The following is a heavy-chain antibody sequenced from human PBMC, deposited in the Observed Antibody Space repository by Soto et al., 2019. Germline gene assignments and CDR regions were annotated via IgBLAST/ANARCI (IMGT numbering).Heavy chain of an antibody. CDR1: GGTFSSYA. V-gene: IGHV1-69*13. Sequence: SVKVSCKASGGTFSSYAISWVRQAPGQGLEWMGGIIPIFGTANYAQKFQGRVRITADESTSTAYMELSSLRSEDTAVYYCARDPSNYVGDYYYYGMDVWGQGTTVTVSS. J-gene: IGHJ6*02. CDR2: IIPIFGTA. CDR3: ARDPSNYVGDYYYYGMDV. D-gene: IGHD4-4*01.